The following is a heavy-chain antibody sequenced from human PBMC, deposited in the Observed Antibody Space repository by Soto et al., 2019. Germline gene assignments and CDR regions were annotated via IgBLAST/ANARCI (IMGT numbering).Heavy chain of an antibody. CDR2: IIPNFGTP. J-gene: IGHJ5*02. Sequence: VQLVHSGAEVKKPGSSVKVSCKASGGIFSSYAVSWVRQAPGQGLEWMGGIIPNFGTPNYAQKFEGRVTLTADESTSTAYMELSSLRSEDTAVYYCATGEGGDYVYESGPWGQGTLVTVSS. CDR3: ATGEGGDYVYESGP. D-gene: IGHD4-17*01. V-gene: IGHV1-69*01. CDR1: GGIFSSYA.